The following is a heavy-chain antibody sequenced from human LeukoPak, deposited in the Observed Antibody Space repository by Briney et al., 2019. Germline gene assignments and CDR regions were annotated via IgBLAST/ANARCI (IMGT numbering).Heavy chain of an antibody. Sequence: SETLSLTCTVSGGSISSDSYYWSWIRQPPGKGLEWIGYIYYSGSTNYNPSLKSRVTISVDTSKNQFSLKLSSVTAADTAVYYCARVGGSWYGFDPWGQGTLVTVSS. D-gene: IGHD6-13*01. CDR1: GGSISSDSYY. CDR3: ARVGGSWYGFDP. J-gene: IGHJ5*02. CDR2: IYYSGST. V-gene: IGHV4-61*01.